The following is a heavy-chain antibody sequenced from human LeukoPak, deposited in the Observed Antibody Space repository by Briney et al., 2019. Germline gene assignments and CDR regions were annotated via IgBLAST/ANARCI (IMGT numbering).Heavy chain of an antibody. CDR3: AKGKWYSGTYHFDY. V-gene: IGHV3-9*01. Sequence: GGSLRLSCAASGFTFDDYAMHWVRHAPGKGLEWVSGISWNSDTIGYADSVKGRFTISRDNAKNSLYLQMNSLRTEDTALYYCAKGKWYSGTYHFDYWGQGTLVTVSS. J-gene: IGHJ4*02. D-gene: IGHD1-26*01. CDR2: ISWNSDTI. CDR1: GFTFDDYA.